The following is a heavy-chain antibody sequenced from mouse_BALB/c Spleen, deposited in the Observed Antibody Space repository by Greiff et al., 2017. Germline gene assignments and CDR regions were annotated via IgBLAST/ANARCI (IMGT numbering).Heavy chain of an antibody. CDR1: GYSITSGYY. CDR3: ARDQYGKMDY. J-gene: IGHJ2*01. Sequence: DVQLQESGPGLVKPSQSLSLTCSVTGYSITSGYYWNWIRQFPGNKLEWMGYISYDGSNNYNPSLKNRISITRDTSKNQFFLKLNSVTTEDTATYYCARDQYGKMDYWGQGTTLTVSS. D-gene: IGHD2-1*01. CDR2: ISYDGSN. V-gene: IGHV3-6*02.